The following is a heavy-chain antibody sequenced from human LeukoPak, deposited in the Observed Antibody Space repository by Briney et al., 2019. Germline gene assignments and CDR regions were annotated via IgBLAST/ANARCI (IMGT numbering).Heavy chain of an antibody. D-gene: IGHD3-10*01. V-gene: IGHV1-69*05. Sequence: ASVKVSCKASGGTFSSSAISWVRQAPGQGLEWMGGIIPIFGTANYAQMFQGRVTITTDESTSTAYMELSSLRSEDTAVYYCARGYYGSGSYYNPEVYYYYYMDVWGKGTTVTVSS. CDR2: IIPIFGTA. CDR3: ARGYYGSGSYYNPEVYYYYYMDV. CDR1: GGTFSSSA. J-gene: IGHJ6*03.